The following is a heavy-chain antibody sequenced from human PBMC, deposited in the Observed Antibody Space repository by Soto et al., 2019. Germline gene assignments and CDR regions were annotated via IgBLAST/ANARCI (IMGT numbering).Heavy chain of an antibody. V-gene: IGHV1-69*02. Sequence: QVQLVQSGAEVKKPGSSVKVSCKASGGTFSSYTISWVRQAPGQGLEWMGRIIPILGIANYAQKFQGRVTITAEKSTSTAYMELSSLRSEDTAVYYCARAYYYGSGRHTGDAFDIWGQGTMVTVSS. J-gene: IGHJ3*02. CDR1: GGTFSSYT. CDR2: IIPILGIA. CDR3: ARAYYYGSGRHTGDAFDI. D-gene: IGHD3-10*01.